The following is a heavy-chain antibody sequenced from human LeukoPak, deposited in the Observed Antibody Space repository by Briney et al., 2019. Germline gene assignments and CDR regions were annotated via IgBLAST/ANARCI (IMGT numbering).Heavy chain of an antibody. J-gene: IGHJ3*02. CDR2: VFYSGST. D-gene: IGHD3-10*01. CDR3: ATRGSGSPPPHAFDI. CDR1: GGSISSYY. V-gene: IGHV4-59*01. Sequence: SETLSLTCTVSGGSISSYYWSWIRQPPGKGLEWIGYVFYSGSTKYNPSLKSRVAISVDTSKNQFSLKLSSVTAADTAVYYCATRGSGSPPPHAFDIWGQGTMVTVSS.